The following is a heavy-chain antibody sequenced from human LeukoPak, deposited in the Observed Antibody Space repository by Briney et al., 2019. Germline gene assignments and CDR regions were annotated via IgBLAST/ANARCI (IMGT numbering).Heavy chain of an antibody. J-gene: IGHJ6*04. CDR3: AGDAVVAATGGIYYYYGMDV. D-gene: IGHD2-15*01. V-gene: IGHV3-33*01. CDR2: IWYDGSNK. Sequence: PGGSLRLSCAASGFTFSSYGMHWVRLAPGKGLEWVAVIWYDGSNKYYADSVKGRFTISRDNSKNTLYLQMNSLRAEDTAVYYCAGDAVVAATGGIYYYYGMDVWGKGTTVTVSS. CDR1: GFTFSSYG.